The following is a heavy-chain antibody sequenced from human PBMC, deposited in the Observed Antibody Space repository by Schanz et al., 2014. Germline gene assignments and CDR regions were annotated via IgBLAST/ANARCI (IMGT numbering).Heavy chain of an antibody. Sequence: VQLVESGGGLVQPGGSLRLSCAASGFTVSSNYMSWVRQAPGKGLEWVSYISSSGSYTNYADSVKGRFTTSRDNSNNTVYLQMNTLRAEDTAVYYCAREDCSATSCYFRYWGQGTLVTVSS. CDR2: ISSSGSYT. V-gene: IGHV3-11*06. D-gene: IGHD2-21*01. J-gene: IGHJ4*02. CDR3: AREDCSATSCYFRY. CDR1: GFTVSSNY.